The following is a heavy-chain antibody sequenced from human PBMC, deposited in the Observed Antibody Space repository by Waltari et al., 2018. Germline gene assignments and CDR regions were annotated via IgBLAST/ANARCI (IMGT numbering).Heavy chain of an antibody. Sequence: EVQLVESGGSLVTPGEFLRLSCAASGSTLTNAWRGWVRQAPGKGRDWLGRIKSKTDGGATDDAAPVKDRFTISRDDSTNTLYLQMNSLKAEDTAVYYCTTLKKSWGYWGQGTLVTVSS. J-gene: IGHJ4*02. CDR1: GSTLTNAW. V-gene: IGHV3-15*01. CDR3: TTLKKSWGY. D-gene: IGHD7-27*01. CDR2: IKSKTDGGAT.